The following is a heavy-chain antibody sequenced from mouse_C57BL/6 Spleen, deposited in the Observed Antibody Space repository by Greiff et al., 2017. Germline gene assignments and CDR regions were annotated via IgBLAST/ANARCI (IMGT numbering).Heavy chain of an antibody. Sequence: QVQLQQPGAELVKPGASVKLSCKASGYTFTSYWMQWVKQRPGQGLEWIGEIDPSDSYTNYNQKFKGKATLTVDTSSSTAYMQLSSLTSEDSAVYYCARSWLRSFDYWGQGTTLTVSS. CDR1: GYTFTSYW. CDR2: IDPSDSYT. V-gene: IGHV1-50*01. J-gene: IGHJ2*01. D-gene: IGHD2-2*01. CDR3: ARSWLRSFDY.